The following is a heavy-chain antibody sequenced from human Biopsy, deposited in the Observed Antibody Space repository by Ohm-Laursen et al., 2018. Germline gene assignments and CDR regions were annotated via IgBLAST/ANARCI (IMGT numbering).Heavy chain of an antibody. J-gene: IGHJ4*02. CDR2: INHSGST. Sequence: GTLSLTCAVYGGSFSGYYWSWIRQPPGKGLEWIGEINHSGSTNHNPSLKSRVTISVDTSKNQFSLKLSSATAADTAVYYCARGRLRAVARFDYWGQGTLVTVSS. CDR1: GGSFSGYY. V-gene: IGHV4-34*01. CDR3: ARGRLRAVARFDY. D-gene: IGHD6-19*01.